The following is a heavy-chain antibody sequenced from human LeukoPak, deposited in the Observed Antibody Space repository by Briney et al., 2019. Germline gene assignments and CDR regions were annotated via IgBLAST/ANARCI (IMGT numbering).Heavy chain of an antibody. D-gene: IGHD2-2*01. V-gene: IGHV1-18*01. Sequence: ASVKVSCKTSGYTFSNFGINWVRQAPGQGLEWMGWISGNNDNPNYGQKFQGGFTVTTDSSTSTAYMELRNLRFDDTAVYYCARDGTSTDDYWGQGTLVTVS. CDR2: ISGNNDNP. J-gene: IGHJ4*02. CDR1: GYTFSNFG. CDR3: ARDGTSTDDY.